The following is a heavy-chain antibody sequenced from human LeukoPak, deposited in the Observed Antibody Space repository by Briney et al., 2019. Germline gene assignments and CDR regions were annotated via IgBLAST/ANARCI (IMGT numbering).Heavy chain of an antibody. CDR3: ARPGIRDYFHYVDV. CDR2: INRHGAT. Sequence: PSETLSLTCADSGESFSDYNYYWTWFRQSPGRGLQWIGEINRHGATNYHPSLKSRVSMSIDTSQNHFFLNLISVTAADTAVYYCARPGIRDYFHYVDVWGEGTTVTVS. V-gene: IGHV4-34*01. CDR1: GESFSDYNYY. J-gene: IGHJ6*03. D-gene: IGHD4-17*01.